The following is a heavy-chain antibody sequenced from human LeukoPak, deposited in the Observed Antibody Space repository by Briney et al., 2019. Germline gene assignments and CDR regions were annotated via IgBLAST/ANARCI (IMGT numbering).Heavy chain of an antibody. CDR2: IYYSGCT. CDR3: ARLAQLGTYFDY. D-gene: IGHD7-27*01. V-gene: IGHV4-59*01. CDR1: GGSISSYY. J-gene: IGHJ4*02. Sequence: SETLSLTCTVSGGSISSYYWSWIRQPPGKGLEWIGYIYYSGCTNYNASLKSRVTISVDTSKNQFSLKLSSVTAADTAVYYCARLAQLGTYFDYWGQGTLVTVSS.